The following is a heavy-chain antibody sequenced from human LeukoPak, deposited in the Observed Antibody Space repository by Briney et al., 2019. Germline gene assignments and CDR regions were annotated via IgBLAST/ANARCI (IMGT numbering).Heavy chain of an antibody. V-gene: IGHV3-7*01. Sequence: PRGSLRLSCAASGFTFSSYWMSWVRQAPGKGLEWVANIKEDGSEKYYVDSVKGRFTISRDNAKNSLYLQMNSLRAEDTAMYYCARDYGGNSVYWGQGTLVTVSS. CDR2: IKEDGSEK. CDR3: ARDYGGNSVY. D-gene: IGHD4-23*01. CDR1: GFTFSSYW. J-gene: IGHJ4*02.